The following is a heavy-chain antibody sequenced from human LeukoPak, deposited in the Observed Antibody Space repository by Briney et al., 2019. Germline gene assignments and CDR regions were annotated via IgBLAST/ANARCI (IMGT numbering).Heavy chain of an antibody. V-gene: IGHV3-7*01. J-gene: IGHJ4*02. CDR2: IKQDGREK. CDR1: GFTFSSYW. D-gene: IGHD3-22*01. CDR3: AKGRPHYYDSSGYFEDFDY. Sequence: GGSLRLSCAASGFTFSSYWMSWVRQAPGKGLEWVANIKQDGREKYSVDSVKGRFTISRDNSKNTLYLQMNSLRAEDTAVYYCAKGRPHYYDSSGYFEDFDYWGQGTLVTVSS.